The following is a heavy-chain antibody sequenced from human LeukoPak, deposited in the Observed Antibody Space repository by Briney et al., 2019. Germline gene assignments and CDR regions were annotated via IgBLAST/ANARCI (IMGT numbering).Heavy chain of an antibody. Sequence: SETLSLTCAVSGYSISSGYYWGWIRQPPGQGLEWIGSIYHSGSTYYNPSLKSRVTISVDTSKNQFSLKLSSVTAADTAVYYCARQTSSSSYYYYYYYMDVWGKGTTVTVSS. J-gene: IGHJ6*03. CDR2: IYHSGST. CDR1: GYSISSGYY. D-gene: IGHD6-6*01. V-gene: IGHV4-38-2*01. CDR3: ARQTSSSSYYYYYYYMDV.